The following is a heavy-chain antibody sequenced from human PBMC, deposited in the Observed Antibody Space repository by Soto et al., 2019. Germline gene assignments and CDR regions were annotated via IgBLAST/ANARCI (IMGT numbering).Heavy chain of an antibody. J-gene: IGHJ4*02. Sequence: EVQLVESGGGLVQPGGSLRLSCAASGFTFSSYWMSWVRQAPGKGLEWVANIKQDGSEKYYVDSVKGRFTISRDNAKNSLYLQMNSLRAEDTAVYYCAVSGQGNDYGDYDPATSDYWGQGTLVTVSS. CDR1: GFTFSSYW. D-gene: IGHD4-17*01. V-gene: IGHV3-7*01. CDR3: AVSGQGNDYGDYDPATSDY. CDR2: IKQDGSEK.